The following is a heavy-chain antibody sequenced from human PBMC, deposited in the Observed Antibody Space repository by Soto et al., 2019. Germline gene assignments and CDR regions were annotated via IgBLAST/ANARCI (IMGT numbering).Heavy chain of an antibody. D-gene: IGHD4-17*01. Sequence: EVQLLESGGDLVQPGRSLRLSCAASGFTFSGYAMSWVRQAPGKGLEWVSVIHGGGNSAYYADSVKGRFTISRDNSKNTLYLQTSSLRGEDTAVYYCAKNRGRMTTAGHFDYWGQGTLVTVSS. CDR1: GFTFSGYA. J-gene: IGHJ4*02. CDR3: AKNRGRMTTAGHFDY. V-gene: IGHV3-23*01. CDR2: IHGGGNSA.